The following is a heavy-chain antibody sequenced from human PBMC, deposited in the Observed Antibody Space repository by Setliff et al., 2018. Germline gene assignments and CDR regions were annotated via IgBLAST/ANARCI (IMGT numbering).Heavy chain of an antibody. CDR2: ISAYNGNI. J-gene: IGHJ6*03. CDR3: AKAGATHYYYCYMDV. D-gene: IGHD1-26*01. CDR1: GYTFTSYG. V-gene: IGHV1-18*01. Sequence: ASVKVSCKASGYTFTSYGVSWVRQAPGQGLEWMGWISAYNGNINYAQKFQGRVTMTTDTSTNTAFMELRSLRSDDTAVYYCAKAGATHYYYCYMDVWGKGTTVTVSS.